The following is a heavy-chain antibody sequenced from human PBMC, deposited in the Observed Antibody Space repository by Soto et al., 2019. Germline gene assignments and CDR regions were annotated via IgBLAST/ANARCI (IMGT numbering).Heavy chain of an antibody. V-gene: IGHV5-10-1*01. CDR1: GYSFTSYW. CDR3: ARVSRYCISTSCYGGKYYFDY. D-gene: IGHD2-2*01. J-gene: IGHJ4*02. CDR2: IDPSDSYT. Sequence: PGESLKISCKGSGYSFTSYWISWVRQMPGKGLEWMGRIDPSDSYTNYSPSFQGHVTISADKSISTAYLQWSSLKASDIAMYYCARVSRYCISTSCYGGKYYFDYWGQGTLVTVSS.